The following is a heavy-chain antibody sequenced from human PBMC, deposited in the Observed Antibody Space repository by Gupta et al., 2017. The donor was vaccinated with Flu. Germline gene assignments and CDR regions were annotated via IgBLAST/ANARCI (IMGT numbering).Heavy chain of an antibody. Sequence: QVQLVQSGDEVKKHGASVKVSCKASGYTFTSYDINWVRQATGQGLEWMGWMNPNSGNTGYAQKCQGRVTMTRNTSITTAYMEPSSLTSEDTAVYYCATRTGSSRSLGYWSQGTLVTGSS. V-gene: IGHV1-8*01. CDR3: ATRTGSSRSLGY. CDR2: MNPNSGNT. CDR1: GYTFTSYD. J-gene: IGHJ4*02. D-gene: IGHD6-13*01.